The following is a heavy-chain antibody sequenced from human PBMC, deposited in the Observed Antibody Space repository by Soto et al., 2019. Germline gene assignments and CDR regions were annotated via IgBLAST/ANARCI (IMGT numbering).Heavy chain of an antibody. CDR3: ARDDHRYCSSTSCFGFDY. V-gene: IGHV3-33*01. J-gene: IGHJ4*02. CDR2: IWYDGSNK. CDR1: GFTFSSYG. D-gene: IGHD2-2*01. Sequence: GGSLRLSCAASGFTFSSYGMHWVRQAPGKGLEWVAVIWYDGSNKYYADSVKGRFTISRDNSKNTLYLQMNSLRAEDTAVYYCARDDHRYCSSTSCFGFDYWGQGTLVTVSS.